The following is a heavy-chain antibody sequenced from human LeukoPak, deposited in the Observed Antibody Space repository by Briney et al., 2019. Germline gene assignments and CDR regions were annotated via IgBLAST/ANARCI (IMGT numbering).Heavy chain of an antibody. CDR2: IYSDGST. J-gene: IGHJ2*01. CDR1: GFTVGTNY. D-gene: IGHD3-3*01. CDR3: ARYDFILISYFDL. V-gene: IGHV3-53*01. Sequence: GGSLRLSCAASGFTVGTNYMSWVRQAPGKKLEWVSDIYSDGSTFYADSVKGRFTISRDNSKNTLYLQMNSLRAEDTAVYHCARYDFILISYFDLWGRGTLVTVSS.